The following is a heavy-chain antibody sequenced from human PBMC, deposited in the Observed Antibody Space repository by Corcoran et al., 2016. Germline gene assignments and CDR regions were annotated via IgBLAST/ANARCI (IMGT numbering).Heavy chain of an antibody. J-gene: IGHJ4*02. CDR2: ISPNSGDT. CDR3: ARTAPGHFDY. Sequence: QVQLVQSGTEVKKPGASVSVSCKASGYTFTGYYMHWVRQAPGQGLEWMGWISPNSGDTNYAQRFQGRVTMTSDTSISKAYMELSSLKSDDTAVYYWARTAPGHFDYWGQGTLVTVSS. V-gene: IGHV1-2*02. CDR1: GYTFTGYY.